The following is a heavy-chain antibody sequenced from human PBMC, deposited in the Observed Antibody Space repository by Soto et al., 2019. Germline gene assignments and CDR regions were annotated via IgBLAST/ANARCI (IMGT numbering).Heavy chain of an antibody. V-gene: IGHV1-18*01. CDR1: GYTFTSYG. Sequence: GASVKVSCKASGYTFTSYGISWVRQAPGQGLEWMGWISAYNGNTNYAQKLQGRVTMTTDTSTSTAYMELRSLRSDDTAAYYCAREGRIAAAGTADYYYGMDVWGQGTTVTVSS. D-gene: IGHD6-13*01. CDR3: AREGRIAAAGTADYYYGMDV. CDR2: ISAYNGNT. J-gene: IGHJ6*02.